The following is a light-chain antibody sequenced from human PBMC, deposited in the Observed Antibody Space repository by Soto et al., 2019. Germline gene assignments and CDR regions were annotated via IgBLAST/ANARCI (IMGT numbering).Light chain of an antibody. CDR3: MQALQTPPLFT. CDR2: LGS. J-gene: IGKJ3*01. Sequence: DIVMTQSPLSLPVTPGEPASISCRSSQSLLHSNGYNYLDWYLQKPGQSPQLLIYLGSNRASGVPVRFSGSGSGTDFTLKISRVEAEDVGVYYCMQALQTPPLFTFGPGTKVDIK. CDR1: QSLLHSNGYNY. V-gene: IGKV2-28*01.